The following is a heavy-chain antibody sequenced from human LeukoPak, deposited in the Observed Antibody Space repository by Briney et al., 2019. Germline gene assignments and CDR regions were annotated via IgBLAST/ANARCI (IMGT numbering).Heavy chain of an antibody. V-gene: IGHV1-2*02. CDR1: GGTFSSYA. CDR3: ARDYLGYCSSTSCSLL. J-gene: IGHJ4*02. D-gene: IGHD2-2*01. CDR2: INPNSGGT. Sequence: ASVKVSCKASGGTFSSYAISWVRQAPGQGLEWMGWINPNSGGTNYAQKFQGRVTMTRDTSISTAYMELSRLRSDDTAVYYCARDYLGYCSSTSCSLLWGQGTLVTVSS.